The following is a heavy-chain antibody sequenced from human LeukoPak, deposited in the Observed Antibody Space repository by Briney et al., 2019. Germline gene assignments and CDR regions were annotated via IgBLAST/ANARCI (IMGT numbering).Heavy chain of an antibody. J-gene: IGHJ4*02. Sequence: QAGGSLRLSCAASGFTFSSYSMNWVRQAPGKGLEWVSYTSSSSSTIYYADSVKGRFTISRDNAKNSLYLQMNSLRAEDTAVYYCARDYGSGSYYDWGQGTLVTVSS. CDR1: GFTFSSYS. CDR3: ARDYGSGSYYD. V-gene: IGHV3-48*01. CDR2: TSSSSSTI. D-gene: IGHD3-10*01.